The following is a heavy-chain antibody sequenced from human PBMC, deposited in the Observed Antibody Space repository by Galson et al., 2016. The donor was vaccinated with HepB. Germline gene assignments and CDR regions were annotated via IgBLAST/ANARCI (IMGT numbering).Heavy chain of an antibody. CDR1: GFTFSSYT. V-gene: IGHV3-21*01. D-gene: IGHD2-8*01. Sequence: SLRLSCAASGFTFSSYTMNWVRQAPGKGLEWVSSISRSSSNIYDADSVKGRFTISRDNAKNSLYLQMNSLRVEDTAVYYCARGGCTNGVCSGFDPWGQGTLVTVSS. CDR2: ISRSSSNI. J-gene: IGHJ5*02. CDR3: ARGGCTNGVCSGFDP.